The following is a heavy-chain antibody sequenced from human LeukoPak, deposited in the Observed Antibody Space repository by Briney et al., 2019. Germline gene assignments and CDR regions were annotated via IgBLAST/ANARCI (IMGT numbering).Heavy chain of an antibody. J-gene: IGHJ4*02. CDR1: GGSITSNNRY. CDR3: ARRSSFYGFIDY. CDR2: VYYSGST. Sequence: SETLSLTCTVSGGSITSNNRYWAWIRQPPGKGLESIVSVYYSGSTYYDPSLKSRVTISVATSNNQFSLRLSSVTAADTAVYYCARRSSFYGFIDYWGQGTLVTVSS. V-gene: IGHV4-39*01. D-gene: IGHD5/OR15-5a*01.